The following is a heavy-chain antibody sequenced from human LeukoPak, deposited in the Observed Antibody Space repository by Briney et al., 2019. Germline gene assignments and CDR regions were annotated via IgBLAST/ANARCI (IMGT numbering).Heavy chain of an antibody. J-gene: IGHJ6*03. CDR3: ARVLRGDYYYMDV. CDR1: GGSISPDY. V-gene: IGHV4-59*01. Sequence: PSETLSVTCTVSGGSISPDYWTWIRQPPGMALDPVGYIYYTGSTNYNPSLKNRVTMSVDTSKNQISLKLSSVTAADTAVYYCARVLRGDYYYMDVWGKGTTVTIS. D-gene: IGHD3-10*01. CDR2: IYYTGST.